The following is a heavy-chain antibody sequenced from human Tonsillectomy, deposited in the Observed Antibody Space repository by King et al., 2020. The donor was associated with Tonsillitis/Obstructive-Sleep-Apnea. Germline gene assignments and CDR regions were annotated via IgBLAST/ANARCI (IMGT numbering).Heavy chain of an antibody. CDR3: ARRVTGDPWIGY. V-gene: IGHV4-39*01. J-gene: IGHJ4*02. CDR1: GGSISSSTYY. D-gene: IGHD7-27*01. Sequence: LQLQESGPGLVKPSETLSLTCTVSGGSISSSTYYWGWIRQPPGKGLEWIGSIYYSGHTYFNPSLKSRVTISVDTSKNQFSLKLSSVTAADTAVYYCARRVTGDPWIGYWGQGTLVTVSS. CDR2: IYYSGHT.